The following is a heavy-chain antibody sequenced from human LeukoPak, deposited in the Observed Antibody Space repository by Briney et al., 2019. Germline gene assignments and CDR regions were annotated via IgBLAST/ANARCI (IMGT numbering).Heavy chain of an antibody. CDR1: GYTFISYG. J-gene: IGHJ4*02. CDR3: ARGGSRMTTFYIIDY. V-gene: IGHV1-18*01. CDR2: ISADNGNT. Sequence: ASVKVSCKASGYTFISYGISWVRQAPGQGLEWMGWISADNGNTNYAQRIQGRVTMTTDTSTNTAYMELSSLRFEDTAVYYCARGGSRMTTFYIIDYWGQGTLVTVSS. D-gene: IGHD4-11*01.